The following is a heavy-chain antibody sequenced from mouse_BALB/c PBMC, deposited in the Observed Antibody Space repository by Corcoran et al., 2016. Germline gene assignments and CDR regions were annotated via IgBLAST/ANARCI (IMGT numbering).Heavy chain of an antibody. Sequence: VQLQQSGAELVKPGASVKLSCKASGYTFTEYTIHWVKQRSGQGLEWIGWFYPRSKTTKYNEKFKDKATLTADKSSSAVYRELSRVTSEDSAVYFCARHAYSRDGGLAYWGQGTLVTVSA. V-gene: IGHV1-62-2*01. CDR1: GYTFTEYT. J-gene: IGHJ3*01. D-gene: IGHD2-14*01. CDR2: FYPRSKTT. CDR3: ARHAYSRDGGLAY.